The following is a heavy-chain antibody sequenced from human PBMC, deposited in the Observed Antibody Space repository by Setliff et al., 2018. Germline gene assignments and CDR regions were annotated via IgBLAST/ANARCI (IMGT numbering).Heavy chain of an antibody. Sequence: PSETLSLTCAVYGGSFSGYYWSWIRQPPGKGLEWIGEINHGGSTNYNPSLKSRVTISVDTSKNQFSLRLSSVTAADTAVYYCASQEPLYSSGWYYVDYWGQGTLVTVSS. V-gene: IGHV4-34*01. CDR1: GGSFSGYY. CDR3: ASQEPLYSSGWYYVDY. CDR2: INHGGST. D-gene: IGHD6-19*01. J-gene: IGHJ4*02.